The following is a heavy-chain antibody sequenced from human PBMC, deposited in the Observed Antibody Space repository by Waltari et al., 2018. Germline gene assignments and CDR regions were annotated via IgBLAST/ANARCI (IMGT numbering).Heavy chain of an antibody. CDR3: ARDVDRCSSPGCWNFDY. J-gene: IGHJ4*02. CDR2: INPKTDGT. V-gene: IGHV1-2*02. D-gene: IGHD2-2*01. CDR1: GYTFTGDF. Sequence: QVQLVQSGAEVKKPGASVKVSCKASGYTFTGDFIHWVRQAPGQGLEWMGWINPKTDGTNYAQKFQGRVSMTRDTSSSTAYMELRSLGSDDTAVYYCARDVDRCSSPGCWNFDYWGQGTLVTVTS.